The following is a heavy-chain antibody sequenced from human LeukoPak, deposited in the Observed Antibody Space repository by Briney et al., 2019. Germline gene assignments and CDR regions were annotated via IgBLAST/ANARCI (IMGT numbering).Heavy chain of an antibody. V-gene: IGHV3-9*01. CDR1: GFTFDDYA. J-gene: IGHJ4*02. CDR3: ATDSMLVSGSGSYFDY. CDR2: ISWNSGSI. Sequence: PGGSLRLSCAASGFTFDDYAMHWVRQGPGKGLEWVSGISWNSGSIVYADSVKGRFTISRDNAKNSLYLQMDTLRPEDTALYYWATDSMLVSGSGSYFDYWGQGTLVTVSS. D-gene: IGHD3-10*01.